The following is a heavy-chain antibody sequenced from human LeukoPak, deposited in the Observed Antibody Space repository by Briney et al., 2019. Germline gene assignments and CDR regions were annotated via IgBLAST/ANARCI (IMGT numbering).Heavy chain of an antibody. CDR2: IYHSGST. Sequence: PSETLSLTCAVSGGSISSGGYSWSWIRQPPGKGLEWIGYIYHSGSTYYNPSLKSRGTISVDRSKNQFSLKLSSVTAADTAVYYCARRGVGATDWYFDLWGRGTLVTVSS. CDR3: ARRGVGATDWYFDL. J-gene: IGHJ2*01. D-gene: IGHD1-26*01. CDR1: GGSISSGGYS. V-gene: IGHV4-30-2*01.